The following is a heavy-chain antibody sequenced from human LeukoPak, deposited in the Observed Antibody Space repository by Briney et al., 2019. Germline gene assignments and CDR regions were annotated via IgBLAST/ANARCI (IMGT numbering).Heavy chain of an antibody. J-gene: IGHJ4*02. D-gene: IGHD2-2*01. CDR3: ARGYQLLYY. CDR2: IYYSGST. V-gene: IGHV4-59*11. CDR1: GGSISSHY. Sequence: SETLSLTCTVSGGSISSHYWSWIRQPPGKGLEWIGYIYYSGSTNYNPSLKSRVTISVDTSKNQFSLKLSSVTAADTAVYYCARGYQLLYYWGQGTLVTVSS.